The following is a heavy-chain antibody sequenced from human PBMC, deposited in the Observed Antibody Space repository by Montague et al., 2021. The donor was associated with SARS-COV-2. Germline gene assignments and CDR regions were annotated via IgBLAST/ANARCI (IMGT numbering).Heavy chain of an antibody. Sequence: SLRLSFAASGFSFSSYWMSWVRQAPGKGLEWVANIKQDGSEKYYADSVKGRFTISRDNAKHSLYLQMSSLRAEDTAVYYCARVPSSSWYFEYWGQGALVTVSS. D-gene: IGHD6-13*01. CDR2: IKQDGSEK. CDR1: GFSFSSYW. J-gene: IGHJ4*02. CDR3: ARVPSSSWYFEY. V-gene: IGHV3-7*01.